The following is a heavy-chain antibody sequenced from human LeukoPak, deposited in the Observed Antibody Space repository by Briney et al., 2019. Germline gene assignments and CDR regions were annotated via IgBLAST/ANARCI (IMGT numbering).Heavy chain of an antibody. CDR1: GYTFTSND. CDR2: RNTNSGNT. CDR3: ARGFDWLMICSVVCTHGC. Sequence: ASVKVSFKSSGYTFTSNDINWVRQPKAQGLERMGWRNTNSGNTGYAQKFQGRVTMTRNTSISTAYMELSSLRSEDTAAYYCARGFDWLMICSVVCTHGCWGQGTLVTVSS. D-gene: IGHD3-9*01. V-gene: IGHV1-8*01. J-gene: IGHJ4*02.